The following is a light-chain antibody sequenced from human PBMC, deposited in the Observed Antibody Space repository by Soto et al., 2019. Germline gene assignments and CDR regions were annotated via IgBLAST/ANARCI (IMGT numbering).Light chain of an antibody. CDR3: CSYTDSSTYV. Sequence: QSVLTQPASVSGSPGQSISISCTGTSSDVGGYKYVSWFQQHPGKAPKLMPYDVTNRPSGVSDRFSGSKSGNTASLTISGLQAEDEADYFCCSYTDSSTYVFGTGTKVTV. V-gene: IGLV2-14*03. CDR2: DVT. CDR1: SSDVGGYKY. J-gene: IGLJ1*01.